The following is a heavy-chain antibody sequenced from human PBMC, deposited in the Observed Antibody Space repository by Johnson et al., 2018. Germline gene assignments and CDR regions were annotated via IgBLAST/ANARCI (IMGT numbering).Heavy chain of an antibody. D-gene: IGHD3-22*01. CDR1: GFTFGDYA. V-gene: IGHV3-49*03. CDR2: IRSKAYGGTT. Sequence: VLLVESGGGLVQPGRSXRLSCTASGFTFGDYAMSWFRQAPGKGLVWVGFIRSKAYGGTTEYAASVQGRFTIPRDDSKRISYLQMNSLKTGDTAVYYCAKGGAGDTAMVPRLYYYDSSGYYYYPEYFQHWGQGTLVTVSS. CDR3: AKGGAGDTAMVPRLYYYDSSGYYYYPEYFQH. J-gene: IGHJ1*01.